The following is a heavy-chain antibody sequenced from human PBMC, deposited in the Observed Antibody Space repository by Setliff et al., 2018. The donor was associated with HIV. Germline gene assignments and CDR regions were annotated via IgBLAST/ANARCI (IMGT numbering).Heavy chain of an antibody. D-gene: IGHD3-22*01. CDR3: ARGRNYDSSGYGNYYYYMDV. Sequence: SVKVSCKASGGAFSSYPISWVRQAPGQGLEWMGGIIPIFGTTHYAQKFQGRVTVTADESTSTAYMQLSSLRSDDTAVYYCARGRNYDSSGYGNYYYYMDVWGKGTTVTVSS. V-gene: IGHV1-69*13. CDR1: GGAFSSYP. CDR2: IIPIFGTT. J-gene: IGHJ6*03.